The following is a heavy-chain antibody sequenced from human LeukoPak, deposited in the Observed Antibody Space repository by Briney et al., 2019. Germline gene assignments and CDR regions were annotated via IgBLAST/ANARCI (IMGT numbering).Heavy chain of an antibody. J-gene: IGHJ5*02. CDR1: GYSFTSYW. CDR2: IYPGDSDT. CDR3: ARHTYDFWSGYYRHDWFDP. D-gene: IGHD3-3*01. Sequence: PGESLKISCKGSGYSFTSYWIGWVRQMPGKGLEWMGIIYPGDSDTRYNPSFQGQVTISADKSISTAYLQWSSLKASDTAMYYCARHTYDFWSGYYRHDWFDPWGQGTLVTVSS. V-gene: IGHV5-51*01.